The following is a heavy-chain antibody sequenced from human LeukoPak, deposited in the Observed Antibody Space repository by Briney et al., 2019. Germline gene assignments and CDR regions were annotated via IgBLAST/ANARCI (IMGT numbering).Heavy chain of an antibody. D-gene: IGHD3-22*01. J-gene: IGHJ4*02. CDR3: ARESSIYYDSSGYYRFDY. CDR1: GFTFDDYG. V-gene: IGHV3-20*04. Sequence: PGGSLRLSCAASGFTFDDYGMSWVRHAPGKGLEWVSGINLNGGSTGYADSVKGRFTHFRDNDKNSLYLQMNSLRAEETALYYCARESSIYYDSSGYYRFDYWGQGTLVTVSS. CDR2: INLNGGST.